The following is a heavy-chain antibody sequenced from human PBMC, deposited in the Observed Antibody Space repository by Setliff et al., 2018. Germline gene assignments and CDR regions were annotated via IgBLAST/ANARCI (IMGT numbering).Heavy chain of an antibody. CDR2: GSTGKT. CDR3: ARDQFRNSGGLYC. CDR1: GFSFSDYA. D-gene: IGHD1-7*01. V-gene: IGHV3-23*01. J-gene: IGHJ4*02. Sequence: GGSLRLSCAASGFSFSDYAMSWVRQAPRKGLEWVSGGSTGKTDYADSVKGRFTMSRDSSTNTLYLQMSSLRPDDAAMYYCARDQFRNSGGLYCWGQGTLVTVSS.